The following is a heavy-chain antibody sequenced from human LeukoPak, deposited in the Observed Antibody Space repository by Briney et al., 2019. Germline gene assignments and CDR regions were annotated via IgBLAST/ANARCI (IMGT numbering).Heavy chain of an antibody. CDR2: IGGPGSKV. Sequence: LSLTCTVSGGSISSGDYYWSWIRQPPGKGLEWVPYIGGPGSKVYYADSVKGRFTVSRDSAMNSLYLQMNSLRAEDTAVYYCAREERDTARLPYYDHWGQGTLVTVSS. V-gene: IGHV3-11*04. CDR1: GGSISSGDYY. D-gene: IGHD5-18*01. J-gene: IGHJ4*02. CDR3: AREERDTARLPYYDH.